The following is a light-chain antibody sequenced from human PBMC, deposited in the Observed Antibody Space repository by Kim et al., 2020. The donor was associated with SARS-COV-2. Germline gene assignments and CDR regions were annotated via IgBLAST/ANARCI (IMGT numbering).Light chain of an antibody. V-gene: IGKV3-20*01. Sequence: PGERATLAGRASQSVSSSYLAWYQQKPGQAPRLLIYGASSRATGIPDRFSGSESGTDFTLTISRLEPEDFAVYYCQQYGSSPLITFGQGTRLEIK. CDR1: QSVSSSY. CDR2: GAS. J-gene: IGKJ5*01. CDR3: QQYGSSPLIT.